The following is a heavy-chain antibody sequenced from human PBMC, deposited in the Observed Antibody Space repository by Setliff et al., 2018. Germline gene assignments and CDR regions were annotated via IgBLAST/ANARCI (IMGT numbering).Heavy chain of an antibody. V-gene: IGHV1-69*05. Sequence: SVKVSCKASGYTLSKYYMHWVRQAPGQGLEWLGGTVPNFGTTNYAQEFQGRVTIITDESTSTAYMELSSLRFEDTAVYYCAREGVDTRSSTDYRYYMDLWGKGTTVTVSS. CDR2: TVPNFGTT. J-gene: IGHJ6*03. CDR1: GYTLSKYY. D-gene: IGHD5-18*01. CDR3: AREGVDTRSSTDYRYYMDL.